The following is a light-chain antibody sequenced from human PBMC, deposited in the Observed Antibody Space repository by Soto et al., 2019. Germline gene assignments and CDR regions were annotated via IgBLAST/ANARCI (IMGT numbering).Light chain of an antibody. Sequence: QSVLTQPASVSGSPGQSITISCTGTSSDIGAYNSVSWYQQHPGKAPKLMIYEVSNRPSGVSNRFSASKSGNTASLTISGLQAEDEADYYCSSRTTSNPYVFGTWTKLTVL. CDR2: EVS. V-gene: IGLV2-14*01. J-gene: IGLJ1*01. CDR1: SSDIGAYNS. CDR3: SSRTTSNPYV.